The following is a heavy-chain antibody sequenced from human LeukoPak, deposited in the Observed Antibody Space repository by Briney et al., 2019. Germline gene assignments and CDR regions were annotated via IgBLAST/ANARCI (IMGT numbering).Heavy chain of an antibody. CDR2: INPNSGGT. V-gene: IGHV1-2*02. CDR1: GYTFTGYY. J-gene: IGHJ4*02. CDR3: ARVRWWSSTSPDY. D-gene: IGHD2-2*01. Sequence: ASVKVSCKASGYTFTGYYMHWVRQAPRQGLEWMGWINPNSGGTNYAQKFQGRVTMTRDTSISTAYMELSRLRSDDTAVYYCARVRWWSSTSPDYWGQGTLVTVSS.